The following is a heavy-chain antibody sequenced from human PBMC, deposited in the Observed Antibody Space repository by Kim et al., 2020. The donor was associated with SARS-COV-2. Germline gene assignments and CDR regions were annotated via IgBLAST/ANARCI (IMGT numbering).Heavy chain of an antibody. CDR3: ARDSYYYDSSGYYPYYYYGMDV. Sequence: ASVKVSCKASGYTFTSYGISWVRQAPGQGLEWMGWISAYNGNTNYAQKLQGRVTMTTDTSTSTAYMELRSLRSDDTAVYYCARDSYYYDSSGYYPYYYYGMDVCGQGTTVTVSS. CDR1: GYTFTSYG. CDR2: ISAYNGNT. D-gene: IGHD3-22*01. J-gene: IGHJ6*02. V-gene: IGHV1-18*04.